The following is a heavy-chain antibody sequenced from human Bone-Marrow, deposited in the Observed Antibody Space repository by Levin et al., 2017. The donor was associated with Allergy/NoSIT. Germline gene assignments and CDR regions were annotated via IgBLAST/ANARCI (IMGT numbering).Heavy chain of an antibody. V-gene: IGHV3-21*01. CDR3: ARELNKFGGVLGLGTFDS. CDR2: IRSAYTYI. Sequence: GGSLRLSCAASGFTFSDYSMNWVRQAPGKGLEWVASIRSAYTYIYYAASVEGRFTISRDNAKNYLYLQMHSLRAEDTAVYYCARELNKFGGVLGLGTFDSWGQGTMVTVSS. D-gene: IGHD3-16*02. CDR1: GFTFSDYS. J-gene: IGHJ3*02.